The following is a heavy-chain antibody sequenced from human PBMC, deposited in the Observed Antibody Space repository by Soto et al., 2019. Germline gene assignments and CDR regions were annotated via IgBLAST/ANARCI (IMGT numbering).Heavy chain of an antibody. J-gene: IGHJ5*01. Sequence: ETLSLNCSVSGASINNFAYYWGWIRQPPGKGLEWIGTVYYNENTYYNPSLKSRVAISVDTAKNQFSLNPRSVTAADTAIYFCARRERYYGSPGWFDPWGQGTLVTVSS. CDR2: VYYNENT. D-gene: IGHD3-10*01. CDR1: GASINNFAYY. V-gene: IGHV4-39*01. CDR3: ARRERYYGSPGWFDP.